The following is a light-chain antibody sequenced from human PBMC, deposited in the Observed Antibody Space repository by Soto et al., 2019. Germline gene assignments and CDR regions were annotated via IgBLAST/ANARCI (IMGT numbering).Light chain of an antibody. V-gene: IGKV3-11*01. J-gene: IGKJ5*01. Sequence: EVVWTQSPATLSLSAGEWATLSCRASQSIRTSLAWYQQKPGQAPRLVIFDASNRANGVPARFGGSGSGTDFTLTINSLEPEDFAVYYCQQRNVWPPITFGQGTRLEIK. CDR1: QSIRTS. CDR3: QQRNVWPPIT. CDR2: DAS.